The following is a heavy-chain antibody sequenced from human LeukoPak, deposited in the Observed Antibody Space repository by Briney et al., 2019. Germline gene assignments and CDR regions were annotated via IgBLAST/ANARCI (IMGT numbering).Heavy chain of an antibody. CDR1: GYTFTSYG. D-gene: IGHD3-3*01. J-gene: IGHJ4*02. V-gene: IGHV1-18*01. CDR3: GRVPSSLYDFWSGYFIDY. CDR2: ISAYNGNT. Sequence: GASVKVSCKASGYTFTSYGINWVRQAPGQGLEWMGWISAYNGNTNYAQKFQGRVTMTTDTSTSTAYMELRSLRFDDTAVYYCGRVPSSLYDFWSGYFIDYWGQGTLVTVSS.